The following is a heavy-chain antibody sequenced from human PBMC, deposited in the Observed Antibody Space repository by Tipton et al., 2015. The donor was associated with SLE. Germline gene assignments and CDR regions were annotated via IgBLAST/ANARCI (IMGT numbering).Heavy chain of an antibody. CDR2: IWYDGSNK. J-gene: IGHJ3*02. Sequence: SLRLSCAASGFTFSSYGMHWVRQAPGKGLEWVAVIWYDGSNKYYADSVKGRFTTSRDNSKNTLYLQMNSLRAEDTAVYYCASSQGFKGDAFDIWGQGTMVTVSS. CDR1: GFTFSSYG. V-gene: IGHV3-33*01. CDR3: ASSQGFKGDAFDI. D-gene: IGHD3-10*01.